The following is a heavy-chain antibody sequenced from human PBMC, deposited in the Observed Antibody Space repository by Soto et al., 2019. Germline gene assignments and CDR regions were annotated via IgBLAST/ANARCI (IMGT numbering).Heavy chain of an antibody. J-gene: IGHJ4*02. V-gene: IGHV4-39*01. Sequence: SETLSLTCTVSGDSITSNSYFWAWIRQPPGKGLEWIGSIYYSGTTYYNPSLKSRVTISVDRSKNQFSLKLSSVTAADTAVYYRERHFSVDYFDYCGQRYLVTVSS. CDR1: GDSITSNSYF. CDR3: ERHFSVDYFDY. CDR2: IYYSGTT.